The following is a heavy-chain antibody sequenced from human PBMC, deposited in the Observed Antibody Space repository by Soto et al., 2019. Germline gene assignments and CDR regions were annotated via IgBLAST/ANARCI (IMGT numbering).Heavy chain of an antibody. CDR2: ISGGSVNI. Sequence: EVQLLESGGDLVQPGGSLRLSCAASEFTFSSFSVHWIRQTPGSGLEWVSTISGGSVNIDYADSVKGRFTISRDNSRNTLYLQMTRLRVEDTVTYYCAEDEFGGAAKYWGQGTLVSVSS. V-gene: IGHV3-23*01. D-gene: IGHD1-26*01. CDR3: AEDEFGGAAKY. J-gene: IGHJ4*02. CDR1: EFTFSSFS.